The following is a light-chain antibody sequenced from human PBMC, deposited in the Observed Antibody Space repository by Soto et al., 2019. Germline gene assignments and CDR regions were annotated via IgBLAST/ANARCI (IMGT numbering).Light chain of an antibody. CDR3: QQRNIWPPVT. V-gene: IGKV3-11*01. CDR2: DIS. Sequence: EIVLTQSPGTLSLSPGERATLSCRASQSVSGYLAWYQQKPVQAPRLLIYDISKRATGIPARFSGSGSATAFTLTISSLEPEDFAVYYCQQRNIWPPVTFGQGTRLEIK. CDR1: QSVSGY. J-gene: IGKJ5*01.